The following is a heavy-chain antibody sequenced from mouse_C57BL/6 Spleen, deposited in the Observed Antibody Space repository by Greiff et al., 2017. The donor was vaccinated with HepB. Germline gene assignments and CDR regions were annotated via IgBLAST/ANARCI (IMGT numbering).Heavy chain of an antibody. J-gene: IGHJ2*01. Sequence: EVKLVESGGGLVKPGGSLKLSCAASGFTFSSYAMSWVRQTPEKRLEWVATISDGGSYTYYPDNVKGRFTISRDNAKNNLYLQRSHLKSEDTAMYYCARDPRNFFDYWGQGTTLTVAS. CDR1: GFTFSSYA. CDR2: ISDGGSYT. V-gene: IGHV5-4*01. CDR3: ARDPRNFFDY.